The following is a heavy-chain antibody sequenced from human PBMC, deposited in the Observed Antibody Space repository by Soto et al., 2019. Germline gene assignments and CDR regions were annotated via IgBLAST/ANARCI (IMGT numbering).Heavy chain of an antibody. Sequence: QVQLVQSGAEVKKPGSSVKVSCKASGGTFSSYAISWVRQAPGQGLEWMGGIIPIFGTANYAQKFQGRVTTTADXXTXTXXMELSSLRSEDTAVYYCAAPGGSANLDNDYYGMDVWGQGTTVTVSS. V-gene: IGHV1-69*12. CDR2: IIPIFGTA. J-gene: IGHJ6*02. D-gene: IGHD5-12*01. CDR3: AAPGGSANLDNDYYGMDV. CDR1: GGTFSSYA.